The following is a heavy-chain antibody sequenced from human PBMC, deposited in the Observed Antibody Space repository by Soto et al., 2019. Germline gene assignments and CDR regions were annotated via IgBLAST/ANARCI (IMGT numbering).Heavy chain of an antibody. D-gene: IGHD2-2*01. V-gene: IGHV1-18*04. CDR3: ARDDAVPRPIWFDP. CDR2: ISAYNGNT. CDR1: GYTFTSYG. J-gene: IGHJ5*02. Sequence: ASVKVSCKASGYTFTSYGISWVRQAPGQGLEWMGWISAYNGNTNDAQKLQGRVTMTTDTSTSTAYMELRSRRSDDTAVYYCARDDAVPRPIWFDPWGQGTRVTVSS.